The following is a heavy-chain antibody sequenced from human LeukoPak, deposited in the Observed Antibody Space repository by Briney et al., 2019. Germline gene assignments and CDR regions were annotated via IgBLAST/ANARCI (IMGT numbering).Heavy chain of an antibody. D-gene: IGHD3-3*01. J-gene: IGHJ4*02. Sequence: SETLSLTCTVSGGSISSGSYYWSWIRQPPGKGLEWIGEINHSGSTNYNPSLKSRVTISVDTSKNQFSLKLRSVTAADTAVYYCARGYDFWSGYPYYFDYWGQGTLVTVSS. CDR2: INHSGST. CDR1: GGSISSGSYY. CDR3: ARGYDFWSGYPYYFDY. V-gene: IGHV4-39*07.